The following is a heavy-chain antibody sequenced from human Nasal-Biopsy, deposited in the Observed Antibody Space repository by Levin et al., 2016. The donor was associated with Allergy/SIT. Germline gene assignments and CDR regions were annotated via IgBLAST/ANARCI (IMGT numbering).Heavy chain of an antibody. J-gene: IGHJ4*02. Sequence: SETLSLTCTVSGGSISSSSHSWGWIRQPPGKGLEWIGSIYYSGTTYYNPSLKSRVTISVDTSKTQFSLRLSSVTAADTAVYFCARNSYDGSGYFFWGQGTLVTVYS. D-gene: IGHD3-22*01. CDR2: IYYSGTT. V-gene: IGHV4-39*01. CDR1: GGSISSSSHS. CDR3: ARNSYDGSGYFF.